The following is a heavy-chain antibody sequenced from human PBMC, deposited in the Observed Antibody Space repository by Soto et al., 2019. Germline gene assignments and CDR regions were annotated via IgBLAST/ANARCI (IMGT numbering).Heavy chain of an antibody. CDR1: GGSISGYY. J-gene: IGHJ4*02. CDR3: ARTELLNMTPFDY. CDR2: IDWDDDK. V-gene: IGHV2-70*11. D-gene: IGHD1-7*01. Sequence: TLSLTCTVSGGSISGYYWSWIRQPPGKALEWLARIDWDDDKYYSISLKTRLTISKDTSKNQVVLTMTNMDPVDTATYYCARTELLNMTPFDYWGQGTLVTVSS.